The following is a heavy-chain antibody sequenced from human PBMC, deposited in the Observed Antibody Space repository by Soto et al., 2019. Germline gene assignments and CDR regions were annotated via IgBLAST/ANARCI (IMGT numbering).Heavy chain of an antibody. V-gene: IGHV3-9*01. CDR1: GFTFDDYA. J-gene: IGHJ6*02. CDR3: AKDRTPRAAAGYGMDV. D-gene: IGHD2-2*01. Sequence: EVQLVESGGGLVQPGRSLRLSCAASGFTFDDYAMHWVRQAPGKGLEWVSGISWNSGSIGYADSVKGRFTISRDNAKNXLYLQMNSLRAEDTALYYCAKDRTPRAAAGYGMDVWGQGTTVTVSS. CDR2: ISWNSGSI.